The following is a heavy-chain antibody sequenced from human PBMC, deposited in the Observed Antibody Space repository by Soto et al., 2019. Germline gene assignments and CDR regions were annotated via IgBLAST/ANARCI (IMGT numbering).Heavy chain of an antibody. CDR1: GGSFSAYA. J-gene: IGHJ6*02. D-gene: IGHD3-10*01. CDR3: AFGWLSYPDYGLDV. V-gene: IGHV1-69*06. CDR2: IIPVFGTT. Sequence: QVQVVQSGAEVKKPGSSVKVSCRASGGSFSAYALSWVRQAPGQGLEWMGGIIPVFGTTNYARKFQGRLSVSEERGTRTASAYMELSSLRSEDTAIYYCAFGWLSYPDYGLDVWGRGTTVIVSS.